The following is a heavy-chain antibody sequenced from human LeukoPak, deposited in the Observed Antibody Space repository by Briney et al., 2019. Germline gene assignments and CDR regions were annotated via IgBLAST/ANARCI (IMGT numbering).Heavy chain of an antibody. CDR3: AREEGTSDYGDYGDY. V-gene: IGHV3-7*01. D-gene: IGHD4-17*01. J-gene: IGHJ4*02. Sequence: PGGSLRLSCAASGFTFNMYWMSWVRQAPGKGLEWVANIKQDGGAKYYVDSVKGRFTVSRDNAKNLLYLEMNSLRAEDTAVYYCAREEGTSDYGDYGDYWGQGTRVTVSS. CDR1: GFTFNMYW. CDR2: IKQDGGAK.